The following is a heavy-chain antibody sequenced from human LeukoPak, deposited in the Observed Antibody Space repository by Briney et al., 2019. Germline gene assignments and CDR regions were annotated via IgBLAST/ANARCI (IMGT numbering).Heavy chain of an antibody. D-gene: IGHD3-10*02. J-gene: IGHJ2*01. CDR1: GFTFGNFG. CDR2: ITGSTTWT. CDR3: ARELVSSGTGYFDL. Sequence: GGSLRLSCEASGFTFGNFGMTWVRQAPGKGLQWVSGITGSTTWTYYAASVKGRFTVSRDNSQNTLHPQMNSLRADDTAVYYCARELVSSGTGYFDLWGRGTLVTVSS. V-gene: IGHV3-23*01.